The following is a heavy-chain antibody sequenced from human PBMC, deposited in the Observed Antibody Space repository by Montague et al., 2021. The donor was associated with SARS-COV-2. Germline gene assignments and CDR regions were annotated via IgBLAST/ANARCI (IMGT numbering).Heavy chain of an antibody. CDR2: LFGSGAGT. J-gene: IGHJ2*01. CDR1: GFAFNNFA. D-gene: IGHD6-19*01. Sequence: SLRLSCAASGFAFNNFAMTWVRQPPGKGLEWVSSLFGSGAGTYYAASVKGRFTISRDNSRNTVYLQMNSLRSEDTAKYYCAKQPGAGAVVYWYFDLWGRGTVVSVSS. V-gene: IGHV3-23*01. CDR3: AKQPGAGAVVYWYFDL.